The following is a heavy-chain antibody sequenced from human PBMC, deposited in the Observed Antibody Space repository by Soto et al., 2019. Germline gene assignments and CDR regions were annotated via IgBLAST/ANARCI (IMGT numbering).Heavy chain of an antibody. Sequence: GGSLRLSCAASGFTFSSYGMHWVRQAPVKGLEWVAVVSYDGRNKYYGDSVKGRFTISRDNSKNTLYLQMDSLRAEDTAVYYCAKQGDYDGLFHCWGQGTLVAVSS. CDR3: AKQGDYDGLFHC. D-gene: IGHD4-17*01. V-gene: IGHV3-30*18. J-gene: IGHJ4*02. CDR1: GFTFSSYG. CDR2: VSYDGRNK.